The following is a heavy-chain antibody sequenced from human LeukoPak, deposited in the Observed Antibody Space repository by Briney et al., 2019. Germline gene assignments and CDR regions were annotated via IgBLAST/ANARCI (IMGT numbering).Heavy chain of an antibody. V-gene: IGHV1-18*01. D-gene: IGHD2-15*01. J-gene: IGHJ4*02. CDR3: ARDAPGYCSGGSCYRGDY. Sequence: ASVKVSCKASGYTFTSYGISWVRQAPGQGLEWMGWISAYNGNTNYAQKLQGRVTMTTDASTSTAYMELRSLRSADTAVYYCARDAPGYCSGGSCYRGDYWGQGTLVTVSS. CDR1: GYTFTSYG. CDR2: ISAYNGNT.